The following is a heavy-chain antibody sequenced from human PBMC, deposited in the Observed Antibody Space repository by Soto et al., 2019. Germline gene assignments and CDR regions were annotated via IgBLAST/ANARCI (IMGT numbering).Heavy chain of an antibody. D-gene: IGHD3-3*01. CDR2: ISAYNGNT. CDR1: GYTFTSYD. V-gene: IGHV1-18*01. CDR3: ARQEYDFWSGYPYYFDY. J-gene: IGHJ4*02. Sequence: ASVKVSCKASGYTFTSYDISWVRQAPGQGLEWMGWISAYNGNTNYAQKLQGRVTMTTDTSTSTAYMELRSLRSDDTAVYYCARQEYDFWSGYPYYFDYWGQGTLVTVSS.